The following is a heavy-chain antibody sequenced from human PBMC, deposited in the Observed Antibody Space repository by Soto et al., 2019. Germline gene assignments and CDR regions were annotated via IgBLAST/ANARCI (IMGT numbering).Heavy chain of an antibody. J-gene: IGHJ6*02. Sequence: QVQLEQSGAEVKQPGSSVRVSCKASGGTFSNSAISWVRQAPGQGLEWMGGIMPVFRAPDYAQNFQGRVSITADESKSTGDMELHRLRSDDTAVYFCAREKDRRQLGGNYYSTLDVWGQGTTVSVSS. D-gene: IGHD3-3*02. CDR2: IMPVFRAP. CDR1: GGTFSNSA. V-gene: IGHV1-69*12. CDR3: AREKDRRQLGGNYYSTLDV.